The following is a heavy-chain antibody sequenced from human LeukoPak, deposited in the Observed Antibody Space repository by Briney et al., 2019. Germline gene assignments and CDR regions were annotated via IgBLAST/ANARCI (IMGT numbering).Heavy chain of an antibody. Sequence: PGGSLRLSCAASGFTFSNAWMNWVRQAPGKGLEWVSVIYSGGGTYSADSVKGRFTISRDNSKNTLYLQMNSLRAEDTAVYYCATGVGATLDAFDIWGQGTMVTVSS. CDR2: IYSGGGT. CDR1: GFTFSNAW. D-gene: IGHD1-26*01. CDR3: ATGVGATLDAFDI. J-gene: IGHJ3*02. V-gene: IGHV3-53*01.